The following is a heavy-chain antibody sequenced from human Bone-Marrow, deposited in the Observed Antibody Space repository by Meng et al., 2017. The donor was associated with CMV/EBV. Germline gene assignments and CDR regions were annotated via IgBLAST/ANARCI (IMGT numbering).Heavy chain of an antibody. J-gene: IGHJ6*02. Sequence: SETLSLTCTVSGGSISSYYWSWIRQPPGKGLEWIGYIYYSGSTNYNPSLKSRVTISVDTSKNQFSLKLSSVTAADTAVYYCARVPIVVVPAAQSRNYYYYYGMDVWGQGTTVTGSS. V-gene: IGHV4-59*01. CDR3: ARVPIVVVPAAQSRNYYYYYGMDV. D-gene: IGHD2-2*01. CDR1: GGSISSYY. CDR2: IYYSGST.